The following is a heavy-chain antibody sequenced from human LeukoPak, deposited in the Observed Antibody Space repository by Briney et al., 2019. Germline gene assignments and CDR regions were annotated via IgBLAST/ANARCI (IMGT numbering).Heavy chain of an antibody. CDR3: ARAPITSPFYFDY. CDR1: GFAFDEHG. V-gene: IGHV3-20*04. D-gene: IGHD2-2*01. Sequence: GGSLRLSCAASGFAFDEHGMSWVRQVPGKGLEWVSGINWSGGSTGYADPLRGRLTISRDNAKNSLYLQMDSLRAEDTALYYCARAPITSPFYFDYWGQGTLVTVSS. J-gene: IGHJ4*02. CDR2: INWSGGST.